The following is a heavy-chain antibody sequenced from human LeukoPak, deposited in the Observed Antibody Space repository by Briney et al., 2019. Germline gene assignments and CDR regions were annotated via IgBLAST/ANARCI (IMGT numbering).Heavy chain of an antibody. CDR2: IYTSGST. J-gene: IGHJ4*02. Sequence: SETLSLTCTVSGGSISSGSYYWSWIRQPAGKGLEWIGRIYTSGSTNYNPSLKSRVTISVDTSKNQFSLKLSSVTAADTAVYYCARDLKGSSDYWGQGTLVTVSS. D-gene: IGHD6-13*01. CDR3: ARDLKGSSDY. CDR1: GGSISSGSYY. V-gene: IGHV4-61*02.